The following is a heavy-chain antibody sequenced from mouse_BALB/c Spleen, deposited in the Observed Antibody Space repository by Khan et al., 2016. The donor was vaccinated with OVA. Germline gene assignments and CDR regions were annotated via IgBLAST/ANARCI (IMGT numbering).Heavy chain of an antibody. CDR2: IWGDGST. CDR1: GFSLTSYG. V-gene: IGHV2-3*01. D-gene: IGHD1-1*01. CDR3: AKFTPDYYSMDY. Sequence: QMQLEESGPGLVAPSQSLSITCTVSGFSLTSYGVNWVRQPPGEGLEWLGVIWGDGSTNYHSTLKSRLIISKDSSKRQVFLTLNSLQTDDTVTYYCAKFTPDYYSMDYWGQGTSVTVST. J-gene: IGHJ4*01.